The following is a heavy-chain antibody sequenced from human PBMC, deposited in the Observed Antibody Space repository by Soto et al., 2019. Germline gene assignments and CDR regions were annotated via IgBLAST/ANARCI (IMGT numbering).Heavy chain of an antibody. V-gene: IGHV1-69*01. J-gene: IGHJ6*02. CDR2: IIPIFGTA. CDR3: AKDLTGKITVGDYYYYGMDV. D-gene: IGHD3-16*01. CDR1: GGTFSSYA. Sequence: QVQLVQSGAEVKKPGSSVKVSCKASGGTFSSYAISWVRQAPGQGLEWMGGIIPIFGTANYAQKFQGRVTITADESTSTAYMELSSLRSEDTALYYCAKDLTGKITVGDYYYYGMDVWGQGTTVTVSS.